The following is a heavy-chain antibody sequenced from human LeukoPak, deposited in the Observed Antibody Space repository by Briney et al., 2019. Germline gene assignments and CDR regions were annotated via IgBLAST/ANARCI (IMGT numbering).Heavy chain of an antibody. V-gene: IGHV3-23*01. Sequence: PGGSLRLSCAASGFTFSSYAMSWVRQAPGKGLEWVSAISGSGGSTYYADSVKGRFTISRDNSKNTLYLQMNSLRAEDTAVYYCAKDIAAAGPRHYYYYGMDVWRQGTTVTVSS. D-gene: IGHD6-13*01. CDR2: ISGSGGST. CDR3: AKDIAAAGPRHYYYYGMDV. CDR1: GFTFSSYA. J-gene: IGHJ6*02.